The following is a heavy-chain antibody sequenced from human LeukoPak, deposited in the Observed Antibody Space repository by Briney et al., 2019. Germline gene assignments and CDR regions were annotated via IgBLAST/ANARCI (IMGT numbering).Heavy chain of an antibody. CDR2: ISYDGSNK. CDR3: VTDRRGILVRGTTFDY. D-gene: IGHD3-10*01. V-gene: IGHV3-30*03. Sequence: GGSLRLSCAASGFTFSNYGMHWVRQAPGKGLEWVAAISYDGSNKYYADSVKGRFTISRDNSKNTLYLQMSSLRAEDTAVYYCVTDRRGILVRGTTFDYWGQGTLVTVSS. CDR1: GFTFSNYG. J-gene: IGHJ4*02.